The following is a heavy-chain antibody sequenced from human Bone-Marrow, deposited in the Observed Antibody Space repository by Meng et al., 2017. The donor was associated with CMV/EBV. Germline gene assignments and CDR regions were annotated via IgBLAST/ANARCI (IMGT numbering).Heavy chain of an antibody. V-gene: IGHV3-15*01. CDR3: AKGGVRQWLVT. CDR1: GFGFSDHF. CDR2: IKSKTDGGTT. D-gene: IGHD6-19*01. Sequence: GGSLRLSCVASGFGFSDHFMDWVRQAPGKGLEWVGRIKSKTDGGTTDYAAPVKGRFTISRDNSKNTLYLQMNSLRAEDTAVYYCAKGGVRQWLVTWGQGTLVTVSS. J-gene: IGHJ5*02.